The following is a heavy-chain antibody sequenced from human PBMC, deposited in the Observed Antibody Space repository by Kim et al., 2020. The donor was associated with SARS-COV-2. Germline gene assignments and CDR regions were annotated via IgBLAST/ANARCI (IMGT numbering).Heavy chain of an antibody. D-gene: IGHD1-26*01. CDR3: TRVRWELPIGGFDY. CDR2: IRSKAYGGTT. Sequence: GGSLRLSCTASGFTFGDYAMSWVRQAPGKGLEWVGFIRSKAYGGTTEYAASVKGRFTISRDDSKSIAYLQMNSLKTEDTAVYYCTRVRWELPIGGFDYWGQGTLVTVSS. V-gene: IGHV3-49*04. CDR1: GFTFGDYA. J-gene: IGHJ4*02.